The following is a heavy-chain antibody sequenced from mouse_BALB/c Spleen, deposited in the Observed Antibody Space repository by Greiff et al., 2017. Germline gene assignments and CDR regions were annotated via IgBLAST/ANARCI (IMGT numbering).Heavy chain of an antibody. Sequence: VQLKESGPGLVKPSQSLSLTCTVTGYSITSDYAWNWIRQFPGNKLEWMGYISYSGSTSYNPSLKSRISITRDTSKNQFFLQLNSVTTEDTATYYCARDYGSSLAWFAYWGQGTLVTVSA. CDR1: GYSITSDYA. D-gene: IGHD1-1*01. CDR3: ARDYGSSLAWFAY. J-gene: IGHJ3*01. V-gene: IGHV3-2*02. CDR2: ISYSGST.